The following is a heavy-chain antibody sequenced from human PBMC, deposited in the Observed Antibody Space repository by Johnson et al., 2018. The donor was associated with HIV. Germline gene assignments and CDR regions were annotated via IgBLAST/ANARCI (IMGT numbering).Heavy chain of an antibody. CDR1: GFTFSNAW. CDR3: GRILQSMGATRYAFDM. J-gene: IGHJ3*02. CDR2: IKSKTDGGTT. V-gene: IGHV3-15*01. D-gene: IGHD1-26*01. Sequence: VQLVESGGGLVKPGGSLRLSCAASGFTFSNAWMSWVRQAPGKGLEWVGRIKSKTDGGTTDYAAPVKGRFTISRDDSKNTLYLQMNSLKTEDTAVYYCGRILQSMGATRYAFDMWGQGTMVTVSS.